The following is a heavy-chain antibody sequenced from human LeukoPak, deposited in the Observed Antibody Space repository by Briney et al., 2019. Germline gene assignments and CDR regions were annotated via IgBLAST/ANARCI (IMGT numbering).Heavy chain of an antibody. V-gene: IGHV3-23*01. CDR3: AKSVVNSGTYIPFDS. Sequence: GGSLRLSCAASGFTFSSYAMSWVRQAPGKGLEWVSAISGSGGSTYYADSVKGRFTISRDNSKNTLYLQMNSLRAEDTAVYYCAKSVVNSGTYIPFDSWGQGTLVTVSS. D-gene: IGHD1-26*01. J-gene: IGHJ4*02. CDR2: ISGSGGST. CDR1: GFTFSSYA.